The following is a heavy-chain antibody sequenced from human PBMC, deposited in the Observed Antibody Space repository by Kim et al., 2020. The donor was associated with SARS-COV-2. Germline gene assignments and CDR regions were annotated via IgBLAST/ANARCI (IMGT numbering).Heavy chain of an antibody. CDR2: ISYDGSNK. V-gene: IGHV3-30*18. Sequence: GGSLRLSCAASGFTFSSYGMHWVRQAPGKGLEWVAVISYDGSNKYYADSVKGRFTISRDNSKNTLYLQMNSLRAEDTAVYYCAKDQDEGPSRLGHLDEPNYYYYSGMDVWGQGTTVTVSS. CDR3: AKDQDEGPSRLGHLDEPNYYYYSGMDV. D-gene: IGHD3-16*01. CDR1: GFTFSSYG. J-gene: IGHJ6*02.